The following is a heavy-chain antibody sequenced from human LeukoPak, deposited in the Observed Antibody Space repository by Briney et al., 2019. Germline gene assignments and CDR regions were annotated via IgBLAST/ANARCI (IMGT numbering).Heavy chain of an antibody. V-gene: IGHV4-4*07. CDR3: ARAPEFSSGWLLDT. D-gene: IGHD6-19*01. Sequence: SETLSLTCTVSGGSISSYYWSWIRQPAEKGLDWIGRIHTSGSTNYNPSLKSRVTMSVDTSKNQFSLKLSSVTAADTAVYFCARAPEFSSGWLLDTWGQGILVTVSS. CDR1: GGSISSYY. CDR2: IHTSGST. J-gene: IGHJ5*02.